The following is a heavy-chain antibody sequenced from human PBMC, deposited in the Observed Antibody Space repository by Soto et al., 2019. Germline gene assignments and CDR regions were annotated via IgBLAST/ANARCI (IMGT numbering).Heavy chain of an antibody. CDR3: AREGTIFFGRWMDV. CDR1: GYTFASYD. D-gene: IGHD3-3*01. J-gene: IGHJ6*04. Sequence: ASVKVSCKASGYTFASYDINWVRQATGQGLEWMGWMNPNSGNTGYAQKFQGRVTMTSNTSISTAYMELSSLRSEDTAVYYCAREGTIFFGRWMDVWGKGTMVTVSS. V-gene: IGHV1-8*01. CDR2: MNPNSGNT.